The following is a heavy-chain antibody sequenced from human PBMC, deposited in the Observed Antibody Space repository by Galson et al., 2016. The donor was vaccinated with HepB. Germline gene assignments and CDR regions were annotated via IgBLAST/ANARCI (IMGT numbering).Heavy chain of an antibody. V-gene: IGHV2-70*04. Sequence: PALVKPTQTLTLTCTFSGFSLTTTEMRVTWIRQPPGKALEWLARIDWDDDKYYSTSLKTRLTVSTDTSKNKVALTMTTMDPADTATDYRARMSGSIGTRHLDYWGQGILITVSS. CDR3: ARMSGSIGTRHLDY. CDR2: IDWDDDK. D-gene: IGHD1-14*01. CDR1: GFSLTTTEMR. J-gene: IGHJ4*02.